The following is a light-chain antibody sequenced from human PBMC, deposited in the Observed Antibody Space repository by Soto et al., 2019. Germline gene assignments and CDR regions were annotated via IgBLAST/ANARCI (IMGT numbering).Light chain of an antibody. CDR3: TSYVGTDIWV. Sequence: QSALTQPPSSSGSPGQSVTISCTGTSSDVGAYKYVSWYQQYPGKAPKRIIYSVTKRPSGVPDRFSGSKSGNTAALPVSGLQAAAEADYYCTSYVGTDIWVFGGGTKVTVL. CDR1: SSDVGAYKY. V-gene: IGLV2-8*01. CDR2: SVT. J-gene: IGLJ3*02.